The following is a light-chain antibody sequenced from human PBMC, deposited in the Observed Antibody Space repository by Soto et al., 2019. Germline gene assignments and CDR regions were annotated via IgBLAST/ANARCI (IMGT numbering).Light chain of an antibody. CDR1: QSVSSN. J-gene: IGKJ5*01. Sequence: EIVLPQSPATLSVSPGARATIXCRASQSVSSNLAWYQQKPGQAPRLLIHGASTRATGIPARFSGSGSGTEFTLTISSLQSEDFAVYYCQQRKNWQVTFGQGTRLEIK. V-gene: IGKV3-15*01. CDR2: GAS. CDR3: QQRKNWQVT.